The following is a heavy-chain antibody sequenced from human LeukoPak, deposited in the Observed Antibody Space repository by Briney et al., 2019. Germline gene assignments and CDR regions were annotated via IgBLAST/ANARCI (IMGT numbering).Heavy chain of an antibody. J-gene: IGHJ4*02. D-gene: IGHD2-15*01. CDR2: INPNSGGT. V-gene: IGHV1-2*02. CDR1: GYTFTGYY. Sequence: ASVKVSCKASGYTFTGYYMHWVRQAPGQGLEWMGWINPNSGGTNYAQKFQGRVTMTRDTSISTAYMELSRLRSDDTAVYYCARGGLGYCSGGSCYGNYFDYWGQGTLVTVSS. CDR3: ARGGLGYCSGGSCYGNYFDY.